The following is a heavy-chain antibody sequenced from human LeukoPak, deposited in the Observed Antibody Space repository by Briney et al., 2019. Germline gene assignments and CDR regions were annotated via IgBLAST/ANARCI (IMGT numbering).Heavy chain of an antibody. CDR1: GFTFSTYA. V-gene: IGHV3-23*01. J-gene: IGHJ4*02. CDR2: ISDIGYTT. Sequence: GGSLSLSRAASGFTFSTYAMSWVRQAPGKGLEWVSSISDIGYTTYYADSVRGRFTISRDNSKNTVYLQMIGLRAEDTAVYFCAKYYYDSSGYYDAAPLDSWGQGTLVTVFS. CDR3: AKYYYDSSGYYDAAPLDS. D-gene: IGHD3-22*01.